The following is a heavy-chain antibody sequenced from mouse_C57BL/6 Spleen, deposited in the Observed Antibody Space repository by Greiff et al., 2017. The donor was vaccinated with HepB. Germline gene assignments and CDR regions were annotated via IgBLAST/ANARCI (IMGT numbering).Heavy chain of an antibody. CDR1: GYAFSSYW. CDR3: ARSDGTPWFAY. CDR2: IYPGDGDT. Sequence: VQLQESGAELVKPGASVKISCKASGYAFSSYWMNWVKQRPGKGLEWIGQIYPGDGDTNYNGKFKGKATLTADKSSSAAYMQLSSLTSEDSAVYFCARSDGTPWFAYWGQGTLVTVSA. D-gene: IGHD2-1*01. J-gene: IGHJ3*01. V-gene: IGHV1-80*01.